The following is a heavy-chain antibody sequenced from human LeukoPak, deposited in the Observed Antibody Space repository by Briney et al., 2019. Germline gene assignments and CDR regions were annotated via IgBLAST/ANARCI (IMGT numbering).Heavy chain of an antibody. V-gene: IGHV4-38-2*01. D-gene: IGHD2-2*01. J-gene: IGHJ5*02. Sequence: PSETLSLTCAVYGGSFSGYYWGWIRQPPGKGLEWIGSIYHSGSTYYNPSLKSRVTISVDTSKNQFSLKLSSVTAADTAVYYCASNPNCSSASCYVWPSYNWFDPWGQGTLVTVSS. CDR3: ASNPNCSSASCYVWPSYNWFDP. CDR2: IYHSGST. CDR1: GGSFSGYY.